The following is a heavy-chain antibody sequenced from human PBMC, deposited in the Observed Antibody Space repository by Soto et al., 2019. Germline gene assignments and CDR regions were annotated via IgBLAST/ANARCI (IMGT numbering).Heavy chain of an antibody. CDR1: GFTFSSYW. Sequence: GGSLRLSCAASGFTFSSYWMSWVRQAPGKGLEWVANIKQDGSEKYYVDSVKGRFTISRDKAKNSLYLQMNSLRAEDTAVYYCARFFSVYSSNKRLDYWGQGTLVTVSS. V-gene: IGHV3-7*05. D-gene: IGHD2-21*01. CDR2: IKQDGSEK. CDR3: ARFFSVYSSNKRLDY. J-gene: IGHJ4*02.